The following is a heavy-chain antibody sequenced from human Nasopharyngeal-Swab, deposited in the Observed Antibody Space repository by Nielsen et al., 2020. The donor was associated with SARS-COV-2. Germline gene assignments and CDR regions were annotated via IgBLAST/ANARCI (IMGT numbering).Heavy chain of an antibody. V-gene: IGHV4-34*01. J-gene: IGHJ6*02. D-gene: IGHD6-19*01. Sequence: WIRQPPGKGLEWIGEINHSGSTNYNPSLKSRVTISVDTSKNQFSLKLSSVTAADTAVYYCARVRSGWQTHYYYGMDVWGQGTTVTVSS. CDR2: INHSGST. CDR3: ARVRSGWQTHYYYGMDV.